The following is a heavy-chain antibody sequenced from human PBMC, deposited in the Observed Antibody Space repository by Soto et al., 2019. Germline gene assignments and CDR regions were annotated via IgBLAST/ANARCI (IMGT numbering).Heavy chain of an antibody. V-gene: IGHV4-30-4*01. CDR1: GDSISTVDYF. CDR2: IYKSATT. J-gene: IGHJ5*01. Sequence: LSLTCSVSGDSISTVDYFWAWIRQPPGQALEYIGYIYKSATTYYNPSFESRVAISLDTSKSQFSLNVTSVTAADTAVYFCARGRYCLTGRCFPNWFDSWGQGTLVTVAS. D-gene: IGHD2-15*01. CDR3: ARGRYCLTGRCFPNWFDS.